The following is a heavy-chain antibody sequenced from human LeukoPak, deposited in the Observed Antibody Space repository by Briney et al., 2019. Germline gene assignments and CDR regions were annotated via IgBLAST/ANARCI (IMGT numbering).Heavy chain of an antibody. J-gene: IGHJ4*02. CDR1: GGSICTYF. CDR3: ARSAPQAPDFDY. Sequence: TASETLSLTCTVSGGSICTYFWSWIRQPPGKGLEWIGYIYYSGSTNYNPSLKSRVTISVDTSKNQFSLKLSSVTAADTAVYYCARSAPQAPDFDYWGQGTLVTVSS. CDR2: IYYSGST. V-gene: IGHV4-59*01.